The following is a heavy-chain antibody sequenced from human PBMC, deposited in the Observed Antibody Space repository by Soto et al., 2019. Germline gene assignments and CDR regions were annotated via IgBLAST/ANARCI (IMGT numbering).Heavy chain of an antibody. CDR1: GGSISPSY. CDR3: GVVPAAMEQAAGTVDY. J-gene: IGHJ4*02. CDR2: IHYSGSS. Sequence: SETLSLTCAVSGGSISPSYWTWIRQSPGKGLEWIGCIHYSGSSNYSPSLRSRVTMSVDTSKNQFSLKLSSVTAADTAVYYCGVVPAAMEQAAGTVDYWGQGTLVTVSS. D-gene: IGHD2-2*01. V-gene: IGHV4-59*08.